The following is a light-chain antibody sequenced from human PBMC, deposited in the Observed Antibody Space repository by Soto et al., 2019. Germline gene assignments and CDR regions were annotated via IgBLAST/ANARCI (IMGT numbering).Light chain of an antibody. CDR3: ASYTGSDTLV. J-gene: IGLJ2*01. Sequence: QSALTQPPSASGSPGQSVTISCTGTSSDVGGYNYVSWYQQHPGKSPKLMIYEVSKRPSGVPDRLSGSKSGNTASLTVSGLQVEDEADYYCASYTGSDTLVFGGGTQLTVL. CDR2: EVS. V-gene: IGLV2-8*01. CDR1: SSDVGGYNY.